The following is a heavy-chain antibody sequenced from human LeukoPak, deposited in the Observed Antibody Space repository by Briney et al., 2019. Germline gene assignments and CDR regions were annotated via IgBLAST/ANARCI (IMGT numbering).Heavy chain of an antibody. CDR2: INPNNGDT. Sequence: GASVKVSCKASGYTLTAYYIHWVRQAPGQGLEWMGWINPNNGDTNYAQKFQGRVTLTRDTSISTAYMELSRLRSDDTAVYYCARDVGYSYGRVWFDPWGQGTLVTVSS. V-gene: IGHV1-2*02. CDR1: GYTLTAYY. D-gene: IGHD5-18*01. J-gene: IGHJ5*02. CDR3: ARDVGYSYGRVWFDP.